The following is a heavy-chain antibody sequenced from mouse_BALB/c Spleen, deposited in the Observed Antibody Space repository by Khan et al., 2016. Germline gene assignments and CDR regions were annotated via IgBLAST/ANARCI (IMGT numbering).Heavy chain of an antibody. Sequence: QVQLQQSGAELAKPGASVKMSCKASDYTFTSYWMHWVKQRPGQGLEWIGYINPSTGYTEYNQKFKDKATLTADKSSSTAYMQLSSLTSEDSAVYYCARSRGDYWGQGTTLTVSS. CDR2: INPSTGYT. CDR3: ARSRGDY. CDR1: DYTFTSYW. J-gene: IGHJ2*01. V-gene: IGHV1-7*01.